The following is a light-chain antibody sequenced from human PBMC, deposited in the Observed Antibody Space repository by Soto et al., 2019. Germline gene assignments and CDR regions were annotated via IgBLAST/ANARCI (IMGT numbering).Light chain of an antibody. CDR2: AAS. V-gene: IGKV1-9*01. J-gene: IGKJ4*01. Sequence: DIQLTQSPSFLSASVGDRITITCRASQDISSSLAWFQQQPGKAPNLLIYAASTLQRGVPSRFSGSGSGKEFTLTNSSLQPEDFATYYCQQVNSYPLTFGGGTKVEIK. CDR1: QDISSS. CDR3: QQVNSYPLT.